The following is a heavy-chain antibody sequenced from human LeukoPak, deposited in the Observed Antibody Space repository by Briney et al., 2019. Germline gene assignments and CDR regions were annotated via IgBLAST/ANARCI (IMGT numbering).Heavy chain of an antibody. V-gene: IGHV3-23*01. CDR1: RVTFSNDA. D-gene: IGHD3-10*01. Sequence: PRGCLRLSSAASRVTFSNDAMSWVREALGKALECVSGISGSGGSTYYTDSVTGRFTISSDNYKNTLYLQMKSLRPEDTAVYYCARSIHGSGSFYAFDIWGQGTMVTVSS. CDR3: ARSIHGSGSFYAFDI. J-gene: IGHJ3*02. CDR2: ISGSGGST.